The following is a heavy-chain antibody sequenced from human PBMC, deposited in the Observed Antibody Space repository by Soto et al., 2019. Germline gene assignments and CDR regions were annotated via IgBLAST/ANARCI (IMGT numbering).Heavy chain of an antibody. J-gene: IGHJ4*02. CDR3: GRALLTGGQYPGAGPYFDS. Sequence: SETLPLTWTVAGGSISGIVYYWGWIRQPPGKGLEWIGSIYFSGSANYNPSLKSRVTISVHTSNSQFSLELSSVTAADTAVYYCGRALLTGGQYPGAGPYFDSWGQGTQVPVSP. V-gene: IGHV4-39*07. D-gene: IGHD1-1*01. CDR2: IYFSGSA. CDR1: GGSISGIVYY.